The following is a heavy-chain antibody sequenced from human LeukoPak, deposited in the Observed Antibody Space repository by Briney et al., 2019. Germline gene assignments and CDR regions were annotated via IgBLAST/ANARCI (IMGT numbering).Heavy chain of an antibody. D-gene: IGHD1-14*01. CDR1: GGSFSGYY. V-gene: IGHV4-34*01. CDR2: INHSGST. J-gene: IGHJ5*02. CDR3: ARRATLGVRSWFDP. Sequence: SETLSLTCAVYGGSFSGYYWSWIRQPPGKGLEWIGEINHSGSTNYNPSLKSRVTISVDTSKNQFSLKLSSVTAADTAVYYCARRATLGVRSWFDPWGQGTLVTVSS.